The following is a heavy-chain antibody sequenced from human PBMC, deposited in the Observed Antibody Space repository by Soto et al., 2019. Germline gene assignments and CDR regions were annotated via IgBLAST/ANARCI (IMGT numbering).Heavy chain of an antibody. CDR2: ISGSGDGT. Sequence: LRLSCAASGLTFSSFALSWVRQAPGKGLEWVSAISGSGDGTDYADSVKGRFTISRDNSKNTLYLQMNSLRAEDTAVYYCAGPGYSSQDYWGQGALVTVSS. J-gene: IGHJ4*02. D-gene: IGHD5-18*01. CDR3: AGPGYSSQDY. V-gene: IGHV3-23*01. CDR1: GLTFSSFA.